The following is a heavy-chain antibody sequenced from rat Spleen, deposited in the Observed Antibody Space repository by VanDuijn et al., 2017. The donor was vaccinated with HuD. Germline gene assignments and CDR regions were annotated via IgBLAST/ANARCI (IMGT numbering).Heavy chain of an antibody. D-gene: IGHD4-4*01. CDR3: GGEEVGVRY. Sequence: EVKLVESGGGLVQPGRSLKLSCAASGFNFNDYWMGWVRQAPGKGLQWIGEINKDSSIKKYLPSLKDKIIISRDNAQNILYLQMNKLGSEDTAIYYCGGEEVGVRYWGQGVMVTVSS. V-gene: IGHV4-2*01. CDR1: GFNFNDYW. CDR2: INKDSSIK. J-gene: IGHJ2*01.